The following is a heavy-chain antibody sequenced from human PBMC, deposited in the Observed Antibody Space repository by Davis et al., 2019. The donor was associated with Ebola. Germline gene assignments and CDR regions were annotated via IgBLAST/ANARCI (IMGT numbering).Heavy chain of an antibody. D-gene: IGHD4-17*01. V-gene: IGHV3-48*02. Sequence: GESLKISCAASGFTFSSYSMNWVRQAPGQGLEWISYISTSSRTIYYADSMKGRFTVSRDNARNALYLEMNSLRDEDTATYYCARDYYGDYRIDSWSQGTLVTVSP. CDR2: ISTSSRTI. J-gene: IGHJ4*02. CDR3: ARDYYGDYRIDS. CDR1: GFTFSSYS.